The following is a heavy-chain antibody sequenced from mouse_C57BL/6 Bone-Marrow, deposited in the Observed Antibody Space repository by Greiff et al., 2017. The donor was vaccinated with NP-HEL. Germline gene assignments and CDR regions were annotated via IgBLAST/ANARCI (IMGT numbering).Heavy chain of an antibody. CDR2: IYPGDGDT. CDR1: GYAFSSSW. J-gene: IGHJ4*01. CDR3: ASWVITTVGPYAMDY. V-gene: IGHV1-82*01. Sequence: QVQLQQSGPELVKPGASVKISCKASGYAFSSSWMNWVKQRPGKGLEWIGRIYPGDGDTNYNGKFKGKATLTADKSSSTAYMQLSSLTSEDSAVYFCASWVITTVGPYAMDYWGQGTSVTVSS. D-gene: IGHD1-1*01.